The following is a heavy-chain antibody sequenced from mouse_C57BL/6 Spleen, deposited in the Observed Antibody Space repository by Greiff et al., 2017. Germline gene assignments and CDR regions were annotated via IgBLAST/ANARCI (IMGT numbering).Heavy chain of an antibody. V-gene: IGHV3-8*01. CDR1: GYSITSDY. D-gene: IGHD1-1*01. CDR2: ISYSGST. Sequence: EVKLMESGPGLAKPSQTLSLTCSVTGYSITSDYWNWIRKFPGNKLEYMGYISYSGSTYYNPSPKSRIPITRDTSKTQYYLQLNSVTTEATATYDVARSAGRSYRDYFGYWGQGATLTVAA. J-gene: IGHJ2*01. CDR3: ARSAGRSYRDYFGY.